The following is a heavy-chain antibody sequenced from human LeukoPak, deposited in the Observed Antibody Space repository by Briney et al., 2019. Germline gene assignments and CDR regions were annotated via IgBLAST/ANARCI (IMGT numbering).Heavy chain of an antibody. CDR2: ISYDGSNK. V-gene: IGHV3-30*03. CDR3: ARAARYYYDSSGYYYSGDY. J-gene: IGHJ4*02. Sequence: GRSLRLSCAASGFTFSSYGMHWVRQAPGKGLEWVAVISYDGSNKYYADSVKGRFTISRDNSKNTLYLQMNSLRSEDTAVYYCARAARYYYDSSGYYYSGDYWGQGTLVTVSS. CDR1: GFTFSSYG. D-gene: IGHD3-22*01.